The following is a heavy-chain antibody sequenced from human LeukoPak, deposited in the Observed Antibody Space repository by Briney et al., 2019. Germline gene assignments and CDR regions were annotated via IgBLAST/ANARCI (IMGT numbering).Heavy chain of an antibody. CDR3: ARGSVYYYYYGMDV. Sequence: KPSDTLSLPCTVSGGSISSYYWSWTREPPGKGLEWIGYIYYSGCTNYNPSLKSRVTISVDTSKNQFSLKLSSVTAADTAVYYCARGSVYYYYYGMDVWGQGTTVTVSS. J-gene: IGHJ6*02. CDR1: GGSISSYY. D-gene: IGHD3-10*01. CDR2: IYYSGCT. V-gene: IGHV4-59*08.